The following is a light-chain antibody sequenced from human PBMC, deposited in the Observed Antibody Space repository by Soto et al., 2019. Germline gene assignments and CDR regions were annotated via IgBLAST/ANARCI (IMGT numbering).Light chain of an antibody. J-gene: IGLJ1*01. CDR3: SSYSRRSTYV. Sequence: QSVLTQPASVSGSPGQSITISCTGTSSDVGGCNYVSWYQQHPGKAPKLIIYDVSYRPSGVSNRFSGSKSGNTASLTISGLQAEDEADYFCSSYSRRSTYVFGTGTKVTVL. V-gene: IGLV2-14*03. CDR2: DVS. CDR1: SSDVGGCNY.